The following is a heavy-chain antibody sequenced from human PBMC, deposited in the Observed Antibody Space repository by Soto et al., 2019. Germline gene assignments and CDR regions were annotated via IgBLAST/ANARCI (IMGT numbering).Heavy chain of an antibody. V-gene: IGHV3-30-3*01. CDR1: GFTFSSYA. CDR2: ISYDGSNK. D-gene: IGHD2-15*01. CDR3: ARGVQDIVVVVAATPDAFDI. Sequence: GGSLRLCCAASGFTFSSYAMHWVRQAPGKGLEWVAVISYDGSNKYYADSVKGRFTISRDNSKNTLYLQMNSLRAEDTAVYYCARGVQDIVVVVAATPDAFDIWGQGTMVTVSS. J-gene: IGHJ3*02.